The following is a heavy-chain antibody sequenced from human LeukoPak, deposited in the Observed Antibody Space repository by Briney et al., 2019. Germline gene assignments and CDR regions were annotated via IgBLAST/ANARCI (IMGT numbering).Heavy chain of an antibody. CDR1: GYTFTGYY. D-gene: IGHD1-20*01. Sequence: ASVKVSCKASGYTFTGYYMHWVRQAPGQGLEWMGGIIPVFNAANYAQRFQGRVTITADKSTNTVYMELSTLRFEDTAIYYCARKKGGDIYNWNEPDSWFDPWGQGTLVTVSS. V-gene: IGHV1-69*06. J-gene: IGHJ5*02. CDR2: IIPVFNAA. CDR3: ARKKGGDIYNWNEPDSWFDP.